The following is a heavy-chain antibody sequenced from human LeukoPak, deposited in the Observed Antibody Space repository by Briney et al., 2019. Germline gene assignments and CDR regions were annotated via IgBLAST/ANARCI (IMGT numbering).Heavy chain of an antibody. J-gene: IGHJ4*02. CDR2: ISWDGGST. CDR3: AKVAVAGTEVYYFDY. D-gene: IGHD6-19*01. Sequence: TGGSLRLSCTASGFTFDDYAMHWVCQAPGKGLEWVSLISWDGGSTYYADSVKGRFTISRDNSKNSLYLQMNSLRAEDTALYYCAKVAVAGTEVYYFDYWGQGTLVTVSS. V-gene: IGHV3-43D*04. CDR1: GFTFDDYA.